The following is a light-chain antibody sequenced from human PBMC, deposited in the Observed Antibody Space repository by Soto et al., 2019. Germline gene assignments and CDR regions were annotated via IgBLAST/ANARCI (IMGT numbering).Light chain of an antibody. CDR1: SSDVGGYNF. V-gene: IGLV2-14*01. CDR3: SSYTTSSPYV. CDR2: DVS. J-gene: IGLJ1*01. Sequence: QSALTQPASVSGSPGQSITISCTGTSSDVGGYNFVSWYQQYPGKAPKLMVYDVSNRPSGISIRFSGSKSGNTASLTISGRQAEDEADYYCSSYTTSSPYVFGTGTKLTVL.